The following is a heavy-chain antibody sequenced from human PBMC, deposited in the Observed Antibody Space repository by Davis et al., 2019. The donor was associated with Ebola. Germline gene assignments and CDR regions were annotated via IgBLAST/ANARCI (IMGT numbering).Heavy chain of an antibody. V-gene: IGHV3-21*01. CDR3: AGHYSSDWQFDY. CDR1: GFLFSDYS. CDR2: ISTYSSYK. D-gene: IGHD6-25*01. J-gene: IGHJ4*02. Sequence: PGGSLRLSCAASGFLFSDYSMNWVRQAPGKGLEWVSSISTYSSYKYYADSVKVRFTISRDNAENSLYLQMNSLRAEDTAVYYCAGHYSSDWQFDYWGQGTLVTVFS.